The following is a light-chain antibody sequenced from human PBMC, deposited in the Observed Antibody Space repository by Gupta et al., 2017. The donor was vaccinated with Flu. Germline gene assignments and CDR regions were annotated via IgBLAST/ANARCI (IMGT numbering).Light chain of an antibody. V-gene: IGKV3-11*01. CDR1: QSVSSY. CDR2: DAS. Sequence: DIVLTQSPATLSLSRGERATLSCRASQSVSSYLAWYQQKPGQAPRLLLYDASNRATGIPARFSGSGSGTDFTLTISTLAREDFAVYYCQQRSNWPPWYTFGQGTKLEIK. J-gene: IGKJ2*01. CDR3: QQRSNWPPWYT.